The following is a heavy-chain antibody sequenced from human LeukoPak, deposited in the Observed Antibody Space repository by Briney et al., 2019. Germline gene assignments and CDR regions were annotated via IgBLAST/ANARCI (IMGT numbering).Heavy chain of an antibody. Sequence: GGSLRLSCAASGFTFSSYAMSWVRQAPGKGLEWVAVISYDGSNKYYADSVKGRFTISRDNSKNTLYLQMNSLRAEDTAVYYCAKPRTPVNTGALDYWGQGTLVTVSS. J-gene: IGHJ4*02. V-gene: IGHV3-30*18. CDR3: AKPRTPVNTGALDY. D-gene: IGHD4-17*01. CDR2: ISYDGSNK. CDR1: GFTFSSYA.